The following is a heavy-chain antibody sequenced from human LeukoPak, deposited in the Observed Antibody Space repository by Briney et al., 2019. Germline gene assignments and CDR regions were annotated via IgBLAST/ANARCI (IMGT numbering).Heavy chain of an antibody. V-gene: IGHV3-23*01. J-gene: IGHJ4*02. D-gene: IGHD3-9*01. CDR2: ISGSGGST. Sequence: PGGSLRLSCAASGFTFSNYAMSWVRQAPGKGLEWVSAISGSGGSTYYADSVKGRFTISRDNSKNTLYLQMNSLRAEDTAVYYCAKGATDYDILTGYDYWGQGTLVTVSS. CDR3: AKGATDYDILTGYDY. CDR1: GFTFSNYA.